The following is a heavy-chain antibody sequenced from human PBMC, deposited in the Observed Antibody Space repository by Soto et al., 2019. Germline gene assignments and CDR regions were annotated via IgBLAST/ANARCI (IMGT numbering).Heavy chain of an antibody. CDR1: GFTFSNYA. V-gene: IGHV3-30-3*01. CDR2: ISYDGSNK. Sequence: LRLSCAASGFTFSNYAMHWVRQAPGKGLEWVAVISYDGSNKYYADSVKGRFTISRDNSKNTLYLQMNSLRAEDTAVYYCARDPLAVERPYWGQGTLVTVSS. D-gene: IGHD6-19*01. CDR3: ARDPLAVERPY. J-gene: IGHJ4*02.